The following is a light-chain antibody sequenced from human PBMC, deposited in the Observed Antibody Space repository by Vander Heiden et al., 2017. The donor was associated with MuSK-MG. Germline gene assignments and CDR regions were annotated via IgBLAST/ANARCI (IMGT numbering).Light chain of an antibody. CDR2: GKY. J-gene: IGLJ2*01. CDR1: SLRSYY. Sequence: SSELTQDPAVSVALGPTVRITCQGDSLRSYYASCYMQKPATAPVLVIFGKYNRPLGCTDRVSGSSSRNTASFTITVAQAEEEADDYCNSRDSSGNHRDVVFGGGTKLTVL. CDR3: NSRDSSGNHRDVV. V-gene: IGLV3-19*01.